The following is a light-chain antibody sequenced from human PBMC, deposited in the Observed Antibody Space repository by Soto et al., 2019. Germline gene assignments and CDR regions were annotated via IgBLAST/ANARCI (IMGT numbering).Light chain of an antibody. CDR2: DAS. J-gene: IGKJ4*01. CDR1: QGVGSN. CDR3: QQFNKWPHMIS. V-gene: IGKV3-15*01. Sequence: IVLTQSPATLSVSPGEGVTLSCRASQGVGSNLAWYQQRPGQAPGLLIYDASTRATGIPDRFSGSGSGTDFTLTINSLQSEDFAVYYCQQFNKWPHMISFGGGTKLEMK.